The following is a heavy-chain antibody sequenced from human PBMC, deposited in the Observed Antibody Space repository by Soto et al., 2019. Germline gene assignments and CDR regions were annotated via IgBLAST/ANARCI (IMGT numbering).Heavy chain of an antibody. CDR3: ARGGGFSPYYYNLDV. V-gene: IGHV1-46*02. CDR1: GYTLNTYY. J-gene: IGHJ6*02. Sequence: ASVKVSCKASGYTLNTYYMHCVRQAPGQGPEWMGIINPRGGSTTYAQNFQDRVTMTRDTSSSTVYMELSSLRSEDTAVYYCARGGGFSPYYYNLDVWGQGTKVTVSS. CDR2: INPRGGST. D-gene: IGHD2-15*01.